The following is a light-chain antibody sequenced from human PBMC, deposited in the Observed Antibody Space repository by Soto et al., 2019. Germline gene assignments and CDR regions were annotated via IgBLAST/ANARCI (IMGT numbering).Light chain of an antibody. Sequence: EIVLTQSPATLSLSPGERATLSCRASQSINRYLAWYQQKPGQAPRLLIYDASDRASGIPARFSGSGSGTDFILTISSLEPEDFAVYYCQQRGDWPSFGQGTKLEI. J-gene: IGKJ2*01. CDR1: QSINRY. V-gene: IGKV3-11*01. CDR3: QQRGDWPS. CDR2: DAS.